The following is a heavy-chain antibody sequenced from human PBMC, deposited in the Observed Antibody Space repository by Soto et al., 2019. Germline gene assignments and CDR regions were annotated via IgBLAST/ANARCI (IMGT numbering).Heavy chain of an antibody. CDR2: IYYSGST. J-gene: IGHJ4*02. CDR3: ARGVPYSSSWDLDY. Sequence: SETLSLTCTVSGGSISSYYWSWIRQPPGKGLEWFGYIYYSGSTNYNPSLKSRVTISVDTSKNQFSLKLSSVTAADTAVYYCARGVPYSSSWDLDYWGQGTLVTVSS. CDR1: GGSISSYY. D-gene: IGHD6-13*01. V-gene: IGHV4-59*01.